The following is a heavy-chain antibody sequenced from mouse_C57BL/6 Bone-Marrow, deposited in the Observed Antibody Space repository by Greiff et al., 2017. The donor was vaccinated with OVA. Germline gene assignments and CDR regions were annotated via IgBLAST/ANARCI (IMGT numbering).Heavy chain of an antibody. CDR1: GFNIKDDY. V-gene: IGHV14-4*01. J-gene: IGHJ2*01. D-gene: IGHD2-4*01. CDR2: IDPENGDT. Sequence: DVKLQESGAELVRPGASVKLSCTASGFNIKDDYMHWVKQRPEQGLEWIGWIDPENGDTEYASKFQGKATITADTSSNTAYLQLSSLTSEDTAVYYCTTCDYDVGYWGQGTTLTVSS. CDR3: TTCDYDVGY.